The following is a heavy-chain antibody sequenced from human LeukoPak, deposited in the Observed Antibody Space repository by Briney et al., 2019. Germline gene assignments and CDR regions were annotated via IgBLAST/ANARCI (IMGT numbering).Heavy chain of an antibody. CDR3: ARDKHSSSWYYYMDV. D-gene: IGHD6-13*01. V-gene: IGHV3-48*01. Sequence: TGGSLRLSCAASGFTFSSYSMNWVRQAPGKGLEWVSYISSSSSTIYYADSVKGRFTISRDNAKNSLYLQMNSLRAEDTAVYYCARDKHSSSWYYYMDVWGKGTTVTVSS. CDR1: GFTFSSYS. CDR2: ISSSSSTI. J-gene: IGHJ6*03.